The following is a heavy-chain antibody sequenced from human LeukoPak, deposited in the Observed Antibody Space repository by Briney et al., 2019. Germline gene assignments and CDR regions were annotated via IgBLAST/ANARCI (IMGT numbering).Heavy chain of an antibody. Sequence: SETLSLTCAVYGGSFSGYYWSWIRQPPGKGLEWIGEINHSGSTNYNPSLKSRVTISVDTSKNQFSLKLSSVTAADTAVYYCASAFLTAACTGVFDYLGQGTLVTVSS. V-gene: IGHV4-34*01. J-gene: IGHJ4*02. CDR2: INHSGST. CDR3: ASAFLTAACTGVFDY. D-gene: IGHD3-10*02. CDR1: GGSFSGYY.